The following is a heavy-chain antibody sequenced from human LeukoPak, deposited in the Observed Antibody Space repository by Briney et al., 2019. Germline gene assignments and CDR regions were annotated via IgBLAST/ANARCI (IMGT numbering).Heavy chain of an antibody. Sequence: PGGSLRLSCAASGFTFSSYSMNWVRQAPGKGLEWVSAISGSGGSTYYADSVKGRFTISRDNSKNTLYLQMNSLRAEDTAVYYCAKGGGWNYYYMDVWGKGTTVTVSS. CDR1: GFTFSSYS. J-gene: IGHJ6*03. D-gene: IGHD6-19*01. CDR2: ISGSGGST. CDR3: AKGGGWNYYYMDV. V-gene: IGHV3-23*01.